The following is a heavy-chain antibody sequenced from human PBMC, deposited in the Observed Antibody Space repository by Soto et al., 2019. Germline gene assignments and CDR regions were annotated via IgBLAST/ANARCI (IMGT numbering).Heavy chain of an antibody. D-gene: IGHD3-16*01. CDR2: IYYSGST. V-gene: IGHV4-59*01. CDR1: GGSISSDY. Sequence: ASETLSLTCTVSGGSISSDYWSSIRQPPGRVLEWIGYIYYSGSTNYNPSLKSRVTISVDTPKNQFSLKLSSVTAADTAVYYCARTRHNRIMITFGGAVFDYWGQGALVTVSS. CDR3: ARTRHNRIMITFGGAVFDY. J-gene: IGHJ4*02.